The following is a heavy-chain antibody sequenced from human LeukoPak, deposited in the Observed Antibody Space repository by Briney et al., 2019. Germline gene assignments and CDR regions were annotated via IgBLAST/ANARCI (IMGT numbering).Heavy chain of an antibody. V-gene: IGHV3-53*01. Sequence: PGGSLRLSYAASGFTVTTDYMTWVRQAPGKGLEWVSVTYSDGTTYYADSVKGRFIISRDNSKNTLYLQMHSLRDEDTAVYYCTTDRPVVPAATDAFDIWGQGTMVTVSS. CDR1: GFTVTTDY. D-gene: IGHD2-2*01. CDR3: TTDRPVVPAATDAFDI. J-gene: IGHJ3*02. CDR2: TYSDGTT.